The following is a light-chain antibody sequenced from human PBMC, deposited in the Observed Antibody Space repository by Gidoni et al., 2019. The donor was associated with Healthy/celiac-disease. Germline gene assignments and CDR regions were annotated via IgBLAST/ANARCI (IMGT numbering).Light chain of an antibody. CDR2: GNS. CDR3: QSYDSSLSGSEV. J-gene: IGLJ3*02. CDR1: SSNIGAGYD. V-gene: IGLV1-40*01. Sequence: GLTPPPSVSGAPGHRVTISCTGSSSNIGAGYDVHWYQQLPGTAPKLLIYGNSNRPSGVPDRFSGSKSGTSASLAITGLQAEDEADYYCQSYDSSLSGSEVFGGGTKLTVL.